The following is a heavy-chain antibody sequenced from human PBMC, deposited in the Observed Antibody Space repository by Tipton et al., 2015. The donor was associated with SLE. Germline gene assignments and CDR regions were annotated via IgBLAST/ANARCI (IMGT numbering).Heavy chain of an antibody. D-gene: IGHD4-23*01. Sequence: SLRLSCAASGFAFRNYGIHWVRRAPGKGLEWVAVISWNSGSIVYADSVKGRFTISRDNAKNSLYLQMNSLRAEDTALYYCAKEVYGGNLYYYFDLWGRGTLVTVSS. CDR2: ISWNSGSI. CDR1: GFAFRNYG. CDR3: AKEVYGGNLYYYFDL. J-gene: IGHJ2*01. V-gene: IGHV3-9*01.